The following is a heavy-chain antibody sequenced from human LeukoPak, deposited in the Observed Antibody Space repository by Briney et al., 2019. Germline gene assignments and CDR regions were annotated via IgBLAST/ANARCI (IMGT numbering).Heavy chain of an antibody. CDR1: GFTFSSYE. V-gene: IGHV3-48*03. CDR3: ARDLGYGGYSLSH. CDR2: ISRSTSTI. D-gene: IGHD4-23*01. J-gene: IGHJ4*02. Sequence: GGSLRLSCAASGFTFSSYEVNWVRQAPGKGLEWVSYISRSTSTIYYADSVKGRFTISRDNAKNSLYLHMDSLRAEDTAVYYCARDLGYGGYSLSHWGQGTLVTVSS.